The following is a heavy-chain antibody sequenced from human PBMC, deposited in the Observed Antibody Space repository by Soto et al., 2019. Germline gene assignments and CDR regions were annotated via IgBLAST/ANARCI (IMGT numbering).Heavy chain of an antibody. CDR1: GFTFSSYA. V-gene: IGHV3-64*01. CDR2: ITSNGGNT. J-gene: IGHJ6*02. Sequence: EVQLVESGGGLVQPGGSLRLSCAASGFTFSSYAMHWVRQAPGKGLEYVSAITSNGGNTDYASSVKGRFTISRDNSKNTRYLHMGSLRAEGMAVSYCARRIPFGYGMDVWGQGTTVTVSS. D-gene: IGHD2-21*01. CDR3: ARRIPFGYGMDV.